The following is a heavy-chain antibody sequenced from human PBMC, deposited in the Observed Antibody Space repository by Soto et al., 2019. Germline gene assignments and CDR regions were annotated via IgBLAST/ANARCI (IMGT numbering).Heavy chain of an antibody. J-gene: IGHJ6*03. CDR3: VRDHHDFSSDYHYYHMDV. V-gene: IGHV1-18*01. D-gene: IGHD3-3*01. Sequence: QAQLVQSGAEMKKPGASVKVSCKASGYTLSNYGISWVRQAPGQGLEWMGWSSTYNGNTKYAKKFQGRVTMTTDTYTSTDYMELRSLRSDDTAVYYCVRDHHDFSSDYHYYHMDVWGKGTTVTVSS. CDR1: GYTLSNYG. CDR2: SSTYNGNT.